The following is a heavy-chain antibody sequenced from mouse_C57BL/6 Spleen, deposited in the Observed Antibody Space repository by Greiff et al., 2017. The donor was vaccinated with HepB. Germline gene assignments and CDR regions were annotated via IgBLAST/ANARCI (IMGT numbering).Heavy chain of an antibody. CDR2: ISSGSSTI. D-gene: IGHD2-2*01. CDR3: ERAVTSGFAY. CDR1: GFTFSDYG. V-gene: IGHV5-17*01. J-gene: IGHJ3*01. Sequence: EVMLVESGGGLVKPGGSLKLSCAASGFTFSDYGMHWVRQAPEKGLEWVAYISSGSSTIYYADTVKGRFTISRDNAKNTLFLQMTSLRSEDTAMYYCERAVTSGFAYWGQGTLVTVSA.